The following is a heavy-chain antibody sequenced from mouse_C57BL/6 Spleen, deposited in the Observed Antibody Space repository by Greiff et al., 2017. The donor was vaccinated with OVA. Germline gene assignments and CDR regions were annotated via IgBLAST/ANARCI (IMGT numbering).Heavy chain of an antibody. D-gene: IGHD2-5*01. V-gene: IGHV2-5*01. CDR1: GFSLTSYG. J-gene: IGHJ1*03. CDR2: IWRGGST. CDR3: AKNWDSNYWYFDV. Sequence: QVQLKESGPGLVQPSQSLSITCTVSGFSLTSYGVHWVRQSPGKGLEWLGVIWRGGSTDYNAAFMSRLSITKDNSKSQVFFKMNSLQADDTAIYYCAKNWDSNYWYFDVWGTGTTVTVSS.